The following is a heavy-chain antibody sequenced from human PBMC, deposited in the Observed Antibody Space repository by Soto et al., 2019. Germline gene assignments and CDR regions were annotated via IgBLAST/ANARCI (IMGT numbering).Heavy chain of an antibody. CDR3: ARVAAVTGGMDV. CDR2: IYYSGST. CDR1: GATKWSGDDY. J-gene: IGHJ6*02. D-gene: IGHD4-17*01. V-gene: IGHV4-30-4*01. Sequence: LSLASPISGATKWSGDDYGRWLHQPPGKGLEWIGYIYYSGSTYYNPSLKSRVTISVDTSKNQFSLKLSSVTAADTAVYYCARVAAVTGGMDVWGQGTTFKVSS.